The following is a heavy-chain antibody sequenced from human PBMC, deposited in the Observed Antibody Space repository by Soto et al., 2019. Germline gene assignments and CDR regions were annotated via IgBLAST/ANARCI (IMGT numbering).Heavy chain of an antibody. Sequence: EVQLVESGGGLVQPGGSLRLSCEASGFTCSSYDMHWVRKATGKGLEWVSAIGTAGDTYYPGSVKGRFTISRENAKNSLYLEMNSLRAGDTAVYYCARSAVAGADDAFDIWGQGPMVTVSS. CDR2: IGTAGDT. CDR3: ARSAVAGADDAFDI. J-gene: IGHJ3*02. V-gene: IGHV3-13*01. D-gene: IGHD6-19*01. CDR1: GFTCSSYD.